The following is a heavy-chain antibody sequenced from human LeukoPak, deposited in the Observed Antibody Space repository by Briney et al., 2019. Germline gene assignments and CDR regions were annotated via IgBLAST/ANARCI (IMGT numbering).Heavy chain of an antibody. CDR1: GYTFTSYY. CDR3: ARGPSQQDFDH. J-gene: IGHJ4*02. Sequence: ASVKVSCKASGYTFTSYYMHWVRQAPGQGLDWMGIINPSGGTTGYAQKFQGRVTMTRDTSTSTVYMELSSLRSEDTAVYYCARGPSQQDFDHWGQGTLVTVSS. V-gene: IGHV1-46*01. D-gene: IGHD2-15*01. CDR2: INPSGGTT.